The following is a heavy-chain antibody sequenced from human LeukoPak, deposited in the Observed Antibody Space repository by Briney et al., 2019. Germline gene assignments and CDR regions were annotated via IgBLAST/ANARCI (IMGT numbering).Heavy chain of an antibody. CDR2: IYYSGST. V-gene: IGHV4-39*01. J-gene: IGHJ4*02. Sequence: SETLXXTXXVXXXSISSSXYYWGWIRQPPGKGLEWIGSIYYSGSTYYNPSLKSRVTISVDTSKNQFSLKLSSVTAADTAVYYCARHSTYYGSGANFDYWGQGTLVTVSS. CDR1: XXSISSSXYY. D-gene: IGHD3-10*01. CDR3: ARHSTYYGSGANFDY.